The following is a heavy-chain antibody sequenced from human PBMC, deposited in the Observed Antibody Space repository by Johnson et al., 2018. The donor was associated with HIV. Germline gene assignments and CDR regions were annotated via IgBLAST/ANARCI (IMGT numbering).Heavy chain of an antibody. Sequence: VQLVESGGGLVQPGGSLRLSCAASGFTVSSNYMSWVRQAPGKGLEWVSVIYSVGSTYYADSVKGRFTISRDNSKDTLYLQMNSLKTEDTAVYYCATEEGIELWLIDAFDLWGQGTMVTVSS. V-gene: IGHV3-66*01. J-gene: IGHJ3*01. CDR3: ATEEGIELWLIDAFDL. D-gene: IGHD5-18*01. CDR1: GFTVSSNY. CDR2: IYSVGST.